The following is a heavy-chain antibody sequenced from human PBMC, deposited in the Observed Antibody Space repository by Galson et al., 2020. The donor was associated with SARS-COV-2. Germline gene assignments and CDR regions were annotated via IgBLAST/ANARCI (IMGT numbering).Heavy chain of an antibody. V-gene: IGHV3-15*01. CDR2: IKSKTDGGTT. J-gene: IGHJ3*02. Sequence: GGSLRLSCAASGFTFSNAWMSWVRQAPGKGLEWVGRIKSKTDGGTTDYAAPMKGRFTISRDDSKNTLYLQMNSLKTEDTAVYYCTTGTNYYDSSGYSNDAFDIWGQGTMVTVSS. D-gene: IGHD3-22*01. CDR1: GFTFSNAW. CDR3: TTGTNYYDSSGYSNDAFDI.